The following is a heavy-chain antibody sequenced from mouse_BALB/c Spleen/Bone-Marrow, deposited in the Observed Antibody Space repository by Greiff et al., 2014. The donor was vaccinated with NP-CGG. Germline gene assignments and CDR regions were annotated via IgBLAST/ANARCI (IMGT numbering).Heavy chain of an antibody. V-gene: IGHV1S81*02. CDR2: INHSNGYT. Sequence: VQGVESGAELVKPGASVKLSCKASGYTFTSYYMYWVKQRPGQGLEWIGEINHSNGYTNFNEKFKSKATLTVDKSSSTAYMQLSSLTSEDSAAYYCTREGAYWGQGTLVTVSA. CDR3: TREGAY. CDR1: GYTFTSYY. J-gene: IGHJ3*01.